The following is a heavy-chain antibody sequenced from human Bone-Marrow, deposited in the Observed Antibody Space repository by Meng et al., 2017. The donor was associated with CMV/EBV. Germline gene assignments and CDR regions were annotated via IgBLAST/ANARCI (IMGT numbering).Heavy chain of an antibody. CDR3: ARHAPMIVVVITLEWFDP. D-gene: IGHD3-22*01. CDR1: GGSISSSDYY. J-gene: IGHJ5*02. CDR2: IYYLGTS. V-gene: IGHV4-39*01. Sequence: SETLSLTCTVSGGSISSSDYYWGWVRQPPGKGLEWIGTIYYLGTSYYNPSLESRVTISVDTSKNQFSLKLSSVTAADTAVYYCARHAPMIVVVITLEWFDPWGQGTLVTVSS.